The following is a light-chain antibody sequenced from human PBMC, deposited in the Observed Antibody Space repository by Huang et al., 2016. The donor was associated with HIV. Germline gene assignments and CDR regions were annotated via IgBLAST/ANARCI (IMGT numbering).Light chain of an antibody. CDR3: QQYDNWPLT. CDR2: SAS. CDR1: QGVRSN. V-gene: IGKV3-15*01. Sequence: EIVMTQSPVTLSVSPGERATLSCRASQGVRSNLAWYQQKPGQAPRLLIYSASIRAIGIPARFSGDGSGTEFTLSISSLQSEDFGVYYCQQYDNWPLTFGGGTKVEI. J-gene: IGKJ4*01.